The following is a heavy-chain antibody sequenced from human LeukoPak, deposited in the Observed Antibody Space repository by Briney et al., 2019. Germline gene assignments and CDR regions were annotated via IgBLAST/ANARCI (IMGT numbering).Heavy chain of an antibody. Sequence: PGGSLRLSCAASGFTFSSYGMHWVRQAPGKGLEWVAVISYDGSNKYYADSVKGRFTISRDNSKNTLYLQMNSLRAEDTAVYYCAKESSGSYPFDYWGQGTLVTVSS. J-gene: IGHJ4*02. CDR2: ISYDGSNK. CDR3: AKESSGSYPFDY. D-gene: IGHD1-26*01. CDR1: GFTFSSYG. V-gene: IGHV3-30*18.